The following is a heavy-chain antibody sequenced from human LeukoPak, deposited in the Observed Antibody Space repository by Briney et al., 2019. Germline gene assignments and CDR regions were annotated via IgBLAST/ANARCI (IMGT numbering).Heavy chain of an antibody. D-gene: IGHD4-23*01. CDR3: AKDPWPYGGNSALGAFDI. V-gene: IGHV3-23*01. CDR2: ISGSGGST. CDR1: GFTFSSYA. J-gene: IGHJ3*02. Sequence: PGGSLRLSCAASGFTFSSYAMSAGPHTPREGLERGSAISGSGGSTDCADSVKGRFTISRDNSKNTLYLQMNSLRAEDTAVYYCAKDPWPYGGNSALGAFDIWGQGTMVTVSS.